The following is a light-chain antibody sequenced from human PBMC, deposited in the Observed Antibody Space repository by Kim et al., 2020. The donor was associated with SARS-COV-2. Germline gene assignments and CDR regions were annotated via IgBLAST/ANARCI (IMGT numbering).Light chain of an antibody. CDR1: QGISSY. CDR2: AAS. Sequence: DIQMTQSPSSVSASVGDRVTITCRASQGISSYLDWYQQKPGKAPKLLIYAASSLQSGVPSRFSGGGSGTDFTLTISSLQPEDFATYYCQQANSFPLTFGGGTKVDIK. V-gene: IGKV1-12*01. CDR3: QQANSFPLT. J-gene: IGKJ4*01.